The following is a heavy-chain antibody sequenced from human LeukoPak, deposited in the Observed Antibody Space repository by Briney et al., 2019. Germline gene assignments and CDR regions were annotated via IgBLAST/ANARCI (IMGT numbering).Heavy chain of an antibody. Sequence: PSETLSLTCTVSGGSVSTGSYYWSWIRQPAGRGLEWIGHIHTSGTMNYHASLKSRVRISVETSKNQFSLRLSSVTAADTAVYYCARGPIAAAIGWFDPWGQGTLVTVSS. CDR2: IHTSGTM. D-gene: IGHD6-13*01. J-gene: IGHJ5*02. CDR1: GGSVSTGSYY. V-gene: IGHV4-61*09. CDR3: ARGPIAAAIGWFDP.